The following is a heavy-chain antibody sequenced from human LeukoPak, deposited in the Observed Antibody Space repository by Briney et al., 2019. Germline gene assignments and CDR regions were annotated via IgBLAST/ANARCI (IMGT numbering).Heavy chain of an antibody. V-gene: IGHV4-39*01. CDR2: IHYSGNT. J-gene: IGHJ4*02. CDR3: ARLGAGPTYYDFWSGYSSFYFDY. CDR1: GGSTSSSNYY. Sequence: SQTLSLTCTVSGGSTSSSNYYWGWIRQPPGKGLEWIGGIHYSGNTYYNPSLKSRVTISVDTSKNQFTLKLSSVTAADTAVYYCARLGAGPTYYDFWSGYSSFYFDYWGQGTLVTVSS. D-gene: IGHD3-3*01.